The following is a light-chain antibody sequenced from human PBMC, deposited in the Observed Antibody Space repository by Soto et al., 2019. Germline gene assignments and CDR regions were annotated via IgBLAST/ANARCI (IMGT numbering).Light chain of an antibody. CDR3: QHYGSSRT. CDR1: QSVSSTY. J-gene: IGKJ1*01. CDR2: GAS. V-gene: IGKV3-20*01. Sequence: EIVLTQSPGTLSLSPGERATLSCRASQSVSSTYLAWYQQKPGQAPRLLIYGASSRATGIPDRFSGSGSATDFTFTISRLEPEDFAVYYCQHYGSSRTFGQGTKVDIK.